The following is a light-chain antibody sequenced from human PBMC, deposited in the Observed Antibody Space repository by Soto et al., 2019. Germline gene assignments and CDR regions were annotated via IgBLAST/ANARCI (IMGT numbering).Light chain of an antibody. CDR2: ETT. J-gene: IGLJ3*02. Sequence: QSVLTQPASVSGSPGQSITISCTGSSTDVGAYHLVSWYQHLPGKVPQLIIYETTKRPSRVSNRFSGSKSGNTASLTISGLLDEEEADYYCSSYEGSYPLMFGGGTKVTVL. CDR1: STDVGAYHL. CDR3: SSYEGSYPLM. V-gene: IGLV2-23*01.